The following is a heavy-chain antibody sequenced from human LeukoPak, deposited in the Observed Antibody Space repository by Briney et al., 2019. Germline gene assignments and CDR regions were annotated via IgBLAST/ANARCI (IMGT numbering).Heavy chain of an antibody. CDR2: ISYDGSTK. CDR1: GFTFSNYG. CDR3: AVGLWFGEYDFDY. J-gene: IGHJ4*02. V-gene: IGHV3-30*03. Sequence: GRSLRLSCGAYGFTFSNYGMHWVRQAPGKGLEWVALISYDGSTKYYADSVKGRSTISRDNSKNTLFLQMNSLRAEDTAVYYCAVGLWFGEYDFDYWGQGTLVTVSS. D-gene: IGHD3-10*01.